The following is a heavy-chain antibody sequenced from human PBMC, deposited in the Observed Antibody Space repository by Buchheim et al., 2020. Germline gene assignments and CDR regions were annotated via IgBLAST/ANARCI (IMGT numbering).Heavy chain of an antibody. CDR3: ARDRVRGSSSWEFDP. V-gene: IGHV3-33*01. CDR1: GFTFNTYG. D-gene: IGHD6-13*01. Sequence: QVHLVESGGGVVQPGRSLRLSCAASGFTFNTYGIYWVRQAPGKGLEWVAVIWYDGNKKYYADSVKGRFSISRDNSKNTLYLQMNSLRAEDTAVYYCARDRVRGSSSWEFDPWGQGTL. CDR2: IWYDGNKK. J-gene: IGHJ5*02.